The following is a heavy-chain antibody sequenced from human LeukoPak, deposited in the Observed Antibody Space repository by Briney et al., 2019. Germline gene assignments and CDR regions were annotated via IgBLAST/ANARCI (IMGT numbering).Heavy chain of an antibody. CDR1: GGSISSYY. V-gene: IGHV4-59*12. Sequence: SETLSLTCTVSGGSISSYYWSWIRQPPGKGLEWIGYIYYSGSTNYNPSLKSQVTISVDTSKNQFSLKLSSVTAADTAVYYCARDFSSSWYAGYYFDYWGQGTLVTVSS. CDR2: IYYSGST. CDR3: ARDFSSSWYAGYYFDY. D-gene: IGHD6-13*01. J-gene: IGHJ4*02.